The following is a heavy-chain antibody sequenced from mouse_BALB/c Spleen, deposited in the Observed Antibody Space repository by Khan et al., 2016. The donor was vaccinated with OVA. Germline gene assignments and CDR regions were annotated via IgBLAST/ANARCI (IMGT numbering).Heavy chain of an antibody. Sequence: EVRLVESGGGLVQPGGSRKLSCAASGFTFSSFGMHWVRQAPEKGLEWVAYISSGSSTIYYADKVKGRFTISRDNPKNTLFLQMTSLRSEDAAMYYCARSRYDLLYFDVWGAGTTVTVSS. V-gene: IGHV5-17*02. CDR3: ARSRYDLLYFDV. CDR1: GFTFSSFG. CDR2: ISSGSSTI. D-gene: IGHD2-14*01. J-gene: IGHJ1*01.